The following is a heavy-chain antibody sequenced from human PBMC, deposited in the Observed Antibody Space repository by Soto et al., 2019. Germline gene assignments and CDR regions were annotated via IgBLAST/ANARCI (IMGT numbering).Heavy chain of an antibody. V-gene: IGHV4-59*08. J-gene: IGHJ4*02. CDR1: GGSISSYY. D-gene: IGHD3-9*01. CDR2: IYYSGST. CDR3: ARHRVGLDLG. Sequence: SETLSLTCTVSGGSISSYYWSWIRQPPGKGLEWIGYIYYSGSTNYNPSLKSRVTISVDTSKNQFSLKLSSVTAADTAVYYCARHRVGLDLGWGQGTLVTVSS.